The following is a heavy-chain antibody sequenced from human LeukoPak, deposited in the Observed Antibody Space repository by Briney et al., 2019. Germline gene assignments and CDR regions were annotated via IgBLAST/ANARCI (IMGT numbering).Heavy chain of an antibody. V-gene: IGHV3-74*01. CDR2: ISTDGYTT. CDR1: GLAFSAYK. J-gene: IGHJ4*02. Sequence: QIGGSMRLSCAASGLAFSAYKMHWVRQAPRKGLVWVSRISTDGYTTDYADFVQGRFTASRDNTKNAWSLEMNSLRAEDTAVYYCTKRTRGYNYGPSDYWGQGTLVTVSS. D-gene: IGHD5-18*01. CDR3: TKRTRGYNYGPSDY.